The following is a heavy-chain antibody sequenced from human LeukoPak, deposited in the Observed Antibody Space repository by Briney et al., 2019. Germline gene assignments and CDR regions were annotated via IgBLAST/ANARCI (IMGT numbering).Heavy chain of an antibody. D-gene: IGHD5-12*01. J-gene: IGHJ6*03. Sequence: ASVKVSCKASGYTFTSYDINWVRQAPGQGLEWMGWISAYNGNTNYAQKLQGRVTMTTDTSTSTAYMELRSLRSDDTAVYYCARYSSWGYVYYYYMDVWGKGTTVTVSS. CDR1: GYTFTSYD. CDR3: ARYSSWGYVYYYYMDV. V-gene: IGHV1-18*01. CDR2: ISAYNGNT.